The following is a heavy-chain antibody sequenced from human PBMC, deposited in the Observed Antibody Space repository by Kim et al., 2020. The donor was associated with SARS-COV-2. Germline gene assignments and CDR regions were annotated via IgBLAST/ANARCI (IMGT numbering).Heavy chain of an antibody. CDR1: GFSLSSHA. CDR2: ISSGGGTT. CDR3: AKDWGFYGD. J-gene: IGHJ4*02. Sequence: GGSLRLSCAVSGFSLSSHAMTWVRQAPGKGLEWVSAISSGGGTTYYADSVKGRFTISRDNSKNMLYLQMNSLRAEDTAVFYCAKDWGFYGDWGQGTLVTVSS. V-gene: IGHV3-23*01. D-gene: IGHD3-10*01.